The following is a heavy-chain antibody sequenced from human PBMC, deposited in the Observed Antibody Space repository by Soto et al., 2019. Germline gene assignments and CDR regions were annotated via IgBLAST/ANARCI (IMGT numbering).Heavy chain of an antibody. CDR1: GFTFSSYG. D-gene: IGHD1-26*01. Sequence: QVQLVESGGGVVQPGRSLRLSCAASGFTFSSYGMHWVRQAPGKGLEWVAVISYDGGNKYYADPVKGRFTISRDNSKNMLYLQMNSLRSEDAAVYYCAKMADAGGSYLSGLGFWGQGTLVTVIS. CDR2: ISYDGGNK. J-gene: IGHJ4*02. CDR3: AKMADAGGSYLSGLGF. V-gene: IGHV3-30*18.